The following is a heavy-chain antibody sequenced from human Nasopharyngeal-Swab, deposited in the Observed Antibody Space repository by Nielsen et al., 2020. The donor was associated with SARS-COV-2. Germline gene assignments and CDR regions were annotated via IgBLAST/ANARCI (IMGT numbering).Heavy chain of an antibody. CDR3: ARGIDFDY. V-gene: IGHV5-51*01. J-gene: IGHJ4*02. CDR1: GYIFPAYW. CDR2: IYPGDSDT. Sequence: GESLKISCTGSGYIFPAYWIAWVRQLLGKGLEWLGIIYPGDSDTTYSPSFQGRVTLSADKSINTAYLQWSSLQASDTGIYYCARGIDFDYWGQGTLVTVSS.